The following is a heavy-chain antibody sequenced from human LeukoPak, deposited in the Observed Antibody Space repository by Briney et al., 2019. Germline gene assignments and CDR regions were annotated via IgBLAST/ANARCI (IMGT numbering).Heavy chain of an antibody. CDR1: GESFSGYS. Sequence: PSETLSLTCAVYGESFSGYSWSWFRQPPGKGLEWIGEVIHGGSSNYNPSLKSRVTMSVDTSKNQFSLKLSSVTAADTAVYYCARVGGGGSYYADYWGQGTLVTVSS. V-gene: IGHV4-34*12. CDR3: ARVGGGGSYYADY. D-gene: IGHD1-26*01. CDR2: VIHGGSS. J-gene: IGHJ4*02.